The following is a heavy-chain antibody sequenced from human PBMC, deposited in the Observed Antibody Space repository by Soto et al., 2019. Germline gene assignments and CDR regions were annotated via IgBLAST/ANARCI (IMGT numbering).Heavy chain of an antibody. V-gene: IGHV3-30*18. J-gene: IGHJ4*02. CDR1: GFTFSSYG. D-gene: IGHD6-19*01. CDR2: ISYDGSNK. CDR3: AKDIGQWVAVACRGPY. Sequence: QVQLVESGGGVVQPGRSLRLSCAASGFTFSSYGMQWVRQAPGKGLEWVAVISYDGSNKYYADSAKGRFTISRDNSKNTLYLQMNSLRAEDTAVYYCAKDIGQWVAVACRGPYWGQGTLVTVSS.